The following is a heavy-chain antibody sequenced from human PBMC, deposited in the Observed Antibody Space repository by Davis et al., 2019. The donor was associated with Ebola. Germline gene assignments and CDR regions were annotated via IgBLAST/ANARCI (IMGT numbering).Heavy chain of an antibody. CDR1: GGSISNYY. CDR3: ARLIAVAGYFDY. D-gene: IGHD6-19*01. V-gene: IGHV4-59*08. CDR2: IYYSGST. Sequence: SETLSLTCTVSGGSISNYYWSWIRQPPGKGLEWIGYIYYSGSTNYNPSLKSRVTIPVDTSKNQFSLKLSPVTAADTAVYYCARLIAVAGYFDYWGQGTLVTVSS. J-gene: IGHJ4*02.